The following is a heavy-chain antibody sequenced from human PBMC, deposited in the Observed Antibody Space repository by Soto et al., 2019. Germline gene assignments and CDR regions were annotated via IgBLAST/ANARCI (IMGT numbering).Heavy chain of an antibody. CDR1: GFTFSSYA. CDR3: AKDLVEYCSGGSCPYYFDY. V-gene: IGHV3-23*01. D-gene: IGHD2-15*01. CDR2: ISGSGGST. J-gene: IGHJ4*02. Sequence: PGGSLRLSCAASGFTFSSYAKSWVRQAPGKGLEWVSAISGSGGSTYYADSVKGRFTISRDNSKNTLYLQMNSLRAEDTAVYYCAKDLVEYCSGGSCPYYFDYWGQGTLVTVSS.